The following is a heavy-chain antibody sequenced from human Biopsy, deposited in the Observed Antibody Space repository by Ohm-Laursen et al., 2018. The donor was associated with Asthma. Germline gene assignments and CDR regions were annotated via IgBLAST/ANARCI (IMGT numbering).Heavy chain of an antibody. J-gene: IGHJ6*02. CDR3: ARAVDYSHYYGIDV. Sequence: SVKVSCKTSGYTFNSAGITWVRQAPGQGLEWMGWISVYNGNTKVAQKLQGRVTMITDTSTSTAYMELRSLRSDDTAVYFCARAVDYSHYYGIDVWGQGTTVTVS. V-gene: IGHV1-18*01. CDR2: ISVYNGNT. D-gene: IGHD3-10*01. CDR1: GYTFNSAG.